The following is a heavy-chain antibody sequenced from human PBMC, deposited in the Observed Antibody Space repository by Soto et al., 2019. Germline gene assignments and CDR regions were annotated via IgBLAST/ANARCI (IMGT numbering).Heavy chain of an antibody. CDR1: GYTFTIYA. V-gene: IGHV1-3*01. D-gene: IGHD3-10*01. J-gene: IGHJ6*03. Sequence: GASVKVSCKASGYTFTIYAMHWVRQAPGQRLEWMGWINAGNGNTKYSQKFQGRVAITRDTSASTAYMELSSLRSEDTAVYYCARALMVRGVIYYYYYMDVWGKGTTVTVSS. CDR2: INAGNGNT. CDR3: ARALMVRGVIYYYYYMDV.